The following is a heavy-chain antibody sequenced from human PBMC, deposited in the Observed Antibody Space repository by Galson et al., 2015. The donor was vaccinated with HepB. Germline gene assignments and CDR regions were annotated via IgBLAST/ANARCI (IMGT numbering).Heavy chain of an antibody. CDR1: GGSISSYY. Sequence: ATLSLTCTVSGGSISSYYWSWIRQPPGKVLEWVGYVYYIGTTNYNPSLKSRVTISVDTSKNQFSLKLSSVTAADTAVHYCARHPGLAYFDYWGQGTLVAVSS. V-gene: IGHV4-59*08. CDR2: VYYIGTT. D-gene: IGHD3-10*01. J-gene: IGHJ4*02. CDR3: ARHPGLAYFDY.